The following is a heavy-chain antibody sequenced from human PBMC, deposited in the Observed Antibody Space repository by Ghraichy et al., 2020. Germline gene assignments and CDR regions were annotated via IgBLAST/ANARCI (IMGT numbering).Heavy chain of an antibody. CDR3: AKDSSRSGSYYFDY. D-gene: IGHD1-26*01. Sequence: GESLNISCAASGFTFSSYAMSWVRQAPGKGLEWVSAISGSGGSTYYADSVKGRFTISRDNSKNTLYLQMNSLRAEDTAVYYCAKDSSRSGSYYFDYWGQGTLVTVSS. CDR1: GFTFSSYA. V-gene: IGHV3-23*01. CDR2: ISGSGGST. J-gene: IGHJ4*02.